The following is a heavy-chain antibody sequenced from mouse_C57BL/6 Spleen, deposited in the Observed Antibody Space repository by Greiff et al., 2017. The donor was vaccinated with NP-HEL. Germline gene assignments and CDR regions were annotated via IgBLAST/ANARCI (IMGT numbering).Heavy chain of an antibody. CDR1: GYTFTSYW. Sequence: QVQLQQPGAELVKPGASVKLSCKASGYTFTSYWMQWVKQRPGQGLEWIGEIDPSDSYTNYNQKFKGKATLTVDTSSSTAYMQLSSLTSEDSAVYYCARFTTVVERYFDDWGQGTTLTVSS. CDR3: ARFTTVVERYFDD. D-gene: IGHD1-1*01. CDR2: IDPSDSYT. V-gene: IGHV1-50*01. J-gene: IGHJ2*01.